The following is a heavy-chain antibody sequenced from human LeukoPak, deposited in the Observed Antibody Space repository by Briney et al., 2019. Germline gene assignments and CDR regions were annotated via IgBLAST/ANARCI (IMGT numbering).Heavy chain of an antibody. CDR3: ARLGVAAAGTLHYYYYGMDV. D-gene: IGHD6-13*01. CDR2: TYYRSKWYN. V-gene: IGHV6-1*01. J-gene: IGHJ6*02. Sequence: PSQTLSLTCAISGDSVSSNSAAWHWIRQSPSRGLEWLGRTYYRSKWYNDYAVSVKSRITINPDTSKNQFSLQLNSVTPEDTAVYYCARLGVAAAGTLHYYYYGMDVWGQGTTVTVSS. CDR1: GDSVSSNSAA.